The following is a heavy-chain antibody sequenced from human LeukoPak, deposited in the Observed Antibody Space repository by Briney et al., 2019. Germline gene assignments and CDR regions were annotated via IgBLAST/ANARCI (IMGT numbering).Heavy chain of an antibody. V-gene: IGHV3-30*18. CDR3: AKEAIAVAGPNYFDY. J-gene: IGHJ4*02. CDR1: GFTFSSYG. D-gene: IGHD6-19*01. Sequence: GGSLRLSCAASGFTFSSYGMHSLRQAPGKGLDWVAVIAHDGSIDYYADSVKGRFTISRDNAKNTLYLQMNSLRTEDTAMFYCAKEAIAVAGPNYFDYWGQGTLVTVSS. CDR2: IAHDGSID.